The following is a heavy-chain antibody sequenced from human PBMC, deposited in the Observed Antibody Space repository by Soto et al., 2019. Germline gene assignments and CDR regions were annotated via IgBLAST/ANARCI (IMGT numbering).Heavy chain of an antibody. D-gene: IGHD5-12*01. CDR2: IAYTGIT. CDR1: GGPIRSYY. CDR3: AREGFSGYEALDY. V-gene: IGHV4-59*01. J-gene: IGHJ4*02. Sequence: QVHLQESGPGLLKPSETLSLTCSVSGGPIRSYYLSWVRQAPGKGLEWIAYIAYTGITGYNPSLRSRVTISGDTSQNVFTLKMSSETAADTAVYYCAREGFSGYEALDYWGQGILVTVSS.